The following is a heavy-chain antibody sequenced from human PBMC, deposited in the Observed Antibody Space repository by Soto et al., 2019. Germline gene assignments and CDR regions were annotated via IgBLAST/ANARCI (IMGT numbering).Heavy chain of an antibody. CDR2: IWLDGSNE. D-gene: IGHD5-12*01. J-gene: IGHJ4*02. CDR3: ARDEGNSGYDLLDY. CDR1: GFTFSSYCSYG. Sequence: GGSLRLSCAASGFTFSSYCSYGMHRVRPAPGKGLEWVAVIWLDGSNEYYADSVKGRFTVSRDNSKNTLYLQMNSLRAEDTAVYYCARDEGNSGYDLLDYWGQGTLVTVSS. V-gene: IGHV3-33*01.